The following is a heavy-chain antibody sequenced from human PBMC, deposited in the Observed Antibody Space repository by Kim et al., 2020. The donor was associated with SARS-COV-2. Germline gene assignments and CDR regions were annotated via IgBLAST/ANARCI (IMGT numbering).Heavy chain of an antibody. J-gene: IGHJ4*02. CDR1: GYTFTSYY. D-gene: IGHD2-21*02. Sequence: ASVKVSCKASGYTFTSYYMHWVRQAPGQGLEWMGIINPSGGSTSYAQKFQGRVTMTRDTSTSTVYMELSSLRSEDTAVYYCAREGGANCGGDCYYFDYWGQGARVTVSS. CDR2: INPSGGST. V-gene: IGHV1-46*01. CDR3: AREGGANCGGDCYYFDY.